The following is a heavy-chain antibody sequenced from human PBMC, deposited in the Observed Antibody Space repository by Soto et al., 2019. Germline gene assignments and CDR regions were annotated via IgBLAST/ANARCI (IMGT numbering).Heavy chain of an antibody. J-gene: IGHJ5*02. Sequence: QVQLVQSGAEVKKPGASVKVSCKASGYTFTSYGISWVRQAPGQGLEWMGWISAYNGNTNYAQKLQGRVTMNKDTSTSTAYKELRSLRSDDTAVYYCARASGSSYWCDPWGQGTLVTVYS. CDR3: ARASGSSYWCDP. D-gene: IGHD1-26*01. V-gene: IGHV1-18*01. CDR2: ISAYNGNT. CDR1: GYTFTSYG.